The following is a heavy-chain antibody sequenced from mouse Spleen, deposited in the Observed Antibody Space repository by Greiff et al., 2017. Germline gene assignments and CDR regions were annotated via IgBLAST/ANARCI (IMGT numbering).Heavy chain of an antibody. CDR1: GFTFSSYA. D-gene: IGHD1-2*01. V-gene: IGHV5-6-5*01. J-gene: IGHJ2*01. CDR3: ARGVITTARGFFDY. CDR2: ISSGGGNT. Sequence: EVKLQESGGGLVKPGGSLKLSCAASGFTFSSYAMSWVRQTPEKRLEWVAYISSGGGNTYYPDSVKGRFTISRDNARNILYLQMSSLRSEDTAMYYCARGVITTARGFFDYWGQGTTLTVSS.